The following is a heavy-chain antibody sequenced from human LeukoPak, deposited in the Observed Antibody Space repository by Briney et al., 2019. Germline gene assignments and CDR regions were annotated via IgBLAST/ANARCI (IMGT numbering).Heavy chain of an antibody. CDR3: ARGVAGTEGWFDP. Sequence: SVKVSCKASGGTFSSYAISWVRQAPGQGLEWMGRIIPIFGTANYAQKFQGRVTITTDESTSTAYMELSSLRSEDTAVYYCARGVAGTEGWFDPWGQGTLVTISS. J-gene: IGHJ5*02. CDR1: GGTFSSYA. D-gene: IGHD6-19*01. CDR2: IIPIFGTA. V-gene: IGHV1-69*05.